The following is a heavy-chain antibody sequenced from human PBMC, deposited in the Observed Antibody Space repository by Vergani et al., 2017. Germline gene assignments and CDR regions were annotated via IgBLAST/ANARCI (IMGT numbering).Heavy chain of an antibody. D-gene: IGHD3-22*01. J-gene: IGHJ4*02. Sequence: EVQLVESGGGLVQPGGSLRLSCAASGFTFSSYSMNWVRQAPGKGLEWVSSISSSSSYIYYADSVKGRFTISRDNAKNSLYLQMNSLRAEDTAVYYCARDLFYYGSSGYYSGFFDYWGQGTLVTVSS. CDR3: ARDLFYYGSSGYYSGFFDY. CDR2: ISSSSSYI. V-gene: IGHV3-21*01. CDR1: GFTFSSYS.